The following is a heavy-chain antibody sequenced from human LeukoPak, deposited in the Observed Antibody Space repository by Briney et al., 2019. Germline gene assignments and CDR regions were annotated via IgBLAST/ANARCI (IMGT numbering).Heavy chain of an antibody. D-gene: IGHD3-10*01. CDR1: GFTFSSYG. V-gene: IGHV3-30*18. CDR2: ISYDGSNK. J-gene: IGHJ6*03. Sequence: GGSLRLSCAASGFTFSSYGMHWVRQAPGKGLEWVAVISYDGSNKYYADSVKGRFTISRDNSKNTLYLQMNSLRAEDTAVYYCAKDYIKLLWFGELGNYYMDVWGKGTTVTVSS. CDR3: AKDYIKLLWFGELGNYYMDV.